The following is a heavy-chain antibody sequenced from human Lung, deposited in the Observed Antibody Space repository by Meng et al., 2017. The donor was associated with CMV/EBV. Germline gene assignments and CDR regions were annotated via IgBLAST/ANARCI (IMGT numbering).Heavy chain of an antibody. CDR3: AKGVTSGAPYRAFDL. D-gene: IGHD2-15*01. CDR2: FDVNGGAT. Sequence: GGSLRLXXAASGFSFSTFTMGWVRQAPGKGLEWVSTFDVNGGATFYSDSVKGRFTISRDTSENTLYLQMNSLRVDDTALYYCAKGVTSGAPYRAFDLLGQGTXVTVSS. CDR1: GFSFSTFT. J-gene: IGHJ3*01. V-gene: IGHV3-23*01.